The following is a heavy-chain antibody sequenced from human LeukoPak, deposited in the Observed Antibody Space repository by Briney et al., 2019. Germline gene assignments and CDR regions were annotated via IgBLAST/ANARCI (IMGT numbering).Heavy chain of an antibody. CDR2: IYSSGST. Sequence: SETLSLTCTVSGGSISSNYWNWIRQPAGKGLEWIGRIYSSGSTTYNPSLKSRLTMSVDTSKNQFSLRLSSVTAADTAVYYCARAIPSYFGMDVWGQGTTVTVSS. J-gene: IGHJ6*02. V-gene: IGHV4-4*07. CDR3: ARAIPSYFGMDV. CDR1: GGSISSNY.